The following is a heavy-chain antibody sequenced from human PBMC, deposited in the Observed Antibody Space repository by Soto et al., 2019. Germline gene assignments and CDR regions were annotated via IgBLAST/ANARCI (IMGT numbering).Heavy chain of an antibody. CDR2: IIGDGNEI. V-gene: IGHV3-74*01. CDR3: VRGHVRGNDRHFDY. CDR1: GFTFSSHW. Sequence: EGQLAESGGGLVQPGGSLRLSCAASGFTFSSHWMHWVRQAPGKGLVWVSRIIGDGNEITYADSVKGRFTISRDNAKNTVILQMNSLRAEDTAVYYCVRGHVRGNDRHFDYWGQRTLVTVSS. D-gene: IGHD3-16*02. J-gene: IGHJ4*02.